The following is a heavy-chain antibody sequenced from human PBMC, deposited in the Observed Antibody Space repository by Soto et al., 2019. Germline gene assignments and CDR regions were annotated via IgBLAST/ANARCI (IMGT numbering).Heavy chain of an antibody. D-gene: IGHD3-16*01. J-gene: IGHJ4*02. CDR1: GLSFRNYE. V-gene: IGHV3-48*03. CDR3: AGAYYGWDS. Sequence: EVQLVQSGGGLVQPGGSLRLSCAASGLSFRNYEMNWVRQAPGKELEWISYISGGGDVIYYAESVKGRFTVSRDNAKNLLYLQMNTLRADDTALYYCAGAYYGWDSWGQGTLVTVSS. CDR2: ISGGGDVI.